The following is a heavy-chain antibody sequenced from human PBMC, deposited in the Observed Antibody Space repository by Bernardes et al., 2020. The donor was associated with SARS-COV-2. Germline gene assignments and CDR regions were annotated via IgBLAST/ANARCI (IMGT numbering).Heavy chain of an antibody. Sequence: GGSLRLSCAASGFTFSDHYMDWVRQAPGKGLEWVSVIYSGGSTYYADSVKGRFTISRDNSKNTLYLQMNSLRAEDTAVYYCARVRITMVLERWYYFDYWGQGTLVTVSS. D-gene: IGHD3-10*01. CDR3: ARVRITMVLERWYYFDY. CDR1: GFTFSDHY. V-gene: IGHV3-66*01. J-gene: IGHJ4*02. CDR2: IYSGGST.